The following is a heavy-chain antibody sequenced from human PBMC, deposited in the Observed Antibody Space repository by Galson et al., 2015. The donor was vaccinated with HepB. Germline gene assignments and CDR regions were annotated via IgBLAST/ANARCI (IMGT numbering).Heavy chain of an antibody. D-gene: IGHD3-16*01. CDR1: GFTFKNYA. J-gene: IGHJ4*02. CDR3: VKSDTYALTYYFDS. Sequence: SLRLSCAASGFTFKNYAMHWVRQAPGKGLQYVSAIGGKGDSTYYTESVMGRFTISRDNFKNTLYLQMSGLRTEDTAVYYCVKSDTYALTYYFDSWGQGTLVTVSS. V-gene: IGHV3-64*03. CDR2: IGGKGDST.